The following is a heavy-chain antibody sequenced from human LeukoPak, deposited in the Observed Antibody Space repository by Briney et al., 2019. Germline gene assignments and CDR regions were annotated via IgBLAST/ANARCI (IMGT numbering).Heavy chain of an antibody. V-gene: IGHV3-21*01. Sequence: GGCLRLSCAASGFTFSSYSMKSVRQAPGRGLERVSSISSRSSYIYYADSVKGRLTIAKDNAKNSLYLEMNSLRAEDTAVYYCARDRVQNGHWGQGTLVTVSS. J-gene: IGHJ4*02. CDR3: ARDRVQNGH. CDR1: GFTFSSYS. D-gene: IGHD2-8*01. CDR2: ISSRSSYI.